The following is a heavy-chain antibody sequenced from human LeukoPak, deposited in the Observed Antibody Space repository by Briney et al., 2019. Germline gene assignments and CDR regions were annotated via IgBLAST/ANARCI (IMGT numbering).Heavy chain of an antibody. J-gene: IGHJ4*02. CDR3: STFWSGYYRIDY. CDR2: IRSKAYGGTT. CDR1: GFTFGDYA. V-gene: IGHV3-49*04. D-gene: IGHD3-3*01. Sequence: GGSLRLSCTASGFTFGDYAMSWVRQAPGKGLEWVGFIRSKAYGGTTEYAASVKGRFTISRDDSKSIAYLQMNSLKTEDTAVYYCSTFWSGYYRIDYWGQGTLVTVSS.